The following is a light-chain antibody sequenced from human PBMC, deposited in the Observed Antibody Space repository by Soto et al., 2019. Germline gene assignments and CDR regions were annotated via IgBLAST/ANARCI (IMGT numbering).Light chain of an antibody. CDR2: DVN. Sequence: SVVTQHASLSGSPGQPIPHSCPGNNSDVGGYNVSWYQQHPGKAPKLMIFDVNNRPSGVSNRFSGSKSGNTASLTISGLQAEDEADYYCCSYTSSSTYVFGTGTKVTVL. CDR3: CSYTSSSTYV. V-gene: IGLV2-14*01. CDR1: NSDVGGYN. J-gene: IGLJ1*01.